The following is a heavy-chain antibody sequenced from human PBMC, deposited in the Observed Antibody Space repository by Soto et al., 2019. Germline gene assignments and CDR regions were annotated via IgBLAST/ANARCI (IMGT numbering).Heavy chain of an antibody. CDR1: GYSFTSYW. V-gene: IGHV5-51*01. CDR3: ARDYPYALDVAGYFDF. Sequence: GESLKISCKGSGYSFTSYWIGWVRQMPGKGLEWMGIIYPGDSDTRYSPSFQGQVTISADKSISTAYLQWSSLKASDTAVYYCARDYPYALDVAGYFDFWGQGTPVTVSS. D-gene: IGHD6-19*01. J-gene: IGHJ4*02. CDR2: IYPGDSDT.